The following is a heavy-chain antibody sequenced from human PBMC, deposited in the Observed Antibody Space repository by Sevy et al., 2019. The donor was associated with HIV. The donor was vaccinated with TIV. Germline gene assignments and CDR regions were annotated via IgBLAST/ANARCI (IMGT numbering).Heavy chain of an antibody. Sequence: GGSLRLSCAASEITFSTAIIHWVRQAPGKGLEWVAAISYDESKYYADSVKDRLTISRDSSKNTVYLEMSSLRTEDTAVYYCAKEVGTSGRCGYFNYWGQGTLVTVSS. V-gene: IGHV3-30*04. CDR3: AKEVGTSGRCGYFNY. CDR1: EITFSTAI. D-gene: IGHD6-19*01. J-gene: IGHJ4*02. CDR2: ISYDESK.